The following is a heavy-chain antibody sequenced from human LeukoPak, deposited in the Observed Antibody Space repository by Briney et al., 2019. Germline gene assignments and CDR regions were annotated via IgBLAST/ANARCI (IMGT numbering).Heavy chain of an antibody. Sequence: PGGSLRLSCAASGFAFSSYWMSWVRQAPGKGLEWVANIKKDGSEKYYVDSVKGRFTISRDNAKTSLYLQMNSLRAEDTAVYYCARDLSGSSTLAVHDYWGQGTLVTVSS. CDR2: IKKDGSEK. CDR1: GFAFSSYW. V-gene: IGHV3-7*01. CDR3: ARDLSGSSTLAVHDY. D-gene: IGHD2-2*01. J-gene: IGHJ4*02.